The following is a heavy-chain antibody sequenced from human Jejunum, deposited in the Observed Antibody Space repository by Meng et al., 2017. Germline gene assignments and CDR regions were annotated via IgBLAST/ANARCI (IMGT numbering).Heavy chain of an antibody. V-gene: IGHV4-61*02. CDR1: GDSLTGATYF. CDR3: ARELQKSAYNQYYFDN. CDR2: IHTSGST. J-gene: IGHJ4*02. Sequence: VQLQEQGPGPGKPSETPPPPRRVSGDSLTGATYFWSWIRQPAGRGLEWVGRIHTSGSTNYNPYLMNRVTISLDTSRNQFSLKMYSVTAADTAVFYCARELQKSAYNQYYFDNWGQGTLVTVSS. D-gene: IGHD5-24*01.